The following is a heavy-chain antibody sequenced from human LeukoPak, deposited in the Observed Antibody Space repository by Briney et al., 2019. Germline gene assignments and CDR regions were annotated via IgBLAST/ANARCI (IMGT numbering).Heavy chain of an antibody. CDR2: MYYSGST. CDR1: GGSISSGDYY. Sequence: PSQTLSLTCTVSGGSISSGDYYWSWIRQPPGKGLEWIAYMYYSGSTYYNPSLKSRVTMSADTSKNQLSLKLSTVTAADTAVYYCARPYYYDSRIDPWGQGILVTVSS. V-gene: IGHV4-30-4*01. D-gene: IGHD3-22*01. J-gene: IGHJ5*02. CDR3: ARPYYYDSRIDP.